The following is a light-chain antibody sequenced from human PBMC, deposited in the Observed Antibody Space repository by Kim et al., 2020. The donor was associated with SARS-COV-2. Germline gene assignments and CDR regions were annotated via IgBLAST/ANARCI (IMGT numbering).Light chain of an antibody. V-gene: IGKV4-1*01. Sequence: DIVMTQSPDSLAVSLGERATINCKSSQSVLDSSSNKNYLAWYQQKPGQPPNLLIYWASSRESGVPARFSGSGSGTDFTLTISSLQAEDVAIYYCQQYYSSPWTFGQGTKVDIK. CDR3: QQYYSSPWT. CDR1: QSVLDSSSNKNY. CDR2: WAS. J-gene: IGKJ1*01.